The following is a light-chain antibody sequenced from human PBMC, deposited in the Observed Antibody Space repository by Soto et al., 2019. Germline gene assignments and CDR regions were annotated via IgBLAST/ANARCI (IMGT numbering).Light chain of an antibody. J-gene: IGKJ2*01. V-gene: IGKV3-20*01. CDR2: GAS. Sequence: EIVLTQSPGTLSLSPGERATLSCRASQSVRRGYLAWYQQKPGQAPRLLIYGASSRATGIPDRFSGSGSGTDFTLTISRQEPEDFAVYYCQQYGSSPAYTFGQGTKLEIK. CDR1: QSVRRGY. CDR3: QQYGSSPAYT.